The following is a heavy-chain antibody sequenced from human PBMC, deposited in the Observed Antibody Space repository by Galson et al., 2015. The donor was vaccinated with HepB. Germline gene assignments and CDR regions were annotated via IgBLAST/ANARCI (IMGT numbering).Heavy chain of an antibody. J-gene: IGHJ4*02. D-gene: IGHD5-18*01. CDR2: INHSGST. CDR1: GGSFSGYY. Sequence: ETLSLTCAVYGGSFSGYYWSWIRQPPGKGLEWIGEINHSGSTNYNPSLKSRVTISVDTSKNQFSLKLSSVTAADTAVDYCARGRGFSYGYGGPPWGYWGQGTLVTVSP. V-gene: IGHV4-34*01. CDR3: ARGRGFSYGYGGPPWGY.